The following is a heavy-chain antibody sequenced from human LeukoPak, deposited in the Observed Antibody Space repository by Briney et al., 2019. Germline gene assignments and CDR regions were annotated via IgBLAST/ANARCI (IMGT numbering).Heavy chain of an antibody. CDR2: ISGSGGST. CDR3: AKSSTYSSGLYFDY. CDR1: GFTFSDYY. D-gene: IGHD6-19*01. Sequence: PGGSLRLSCAASGFTFSDYYMSWIRQAPGKGLEWVSAISGSGGSTYYADSVKGRFTISRDNSKNTLYLQMNSLRAEDTAVYYCAKSSTYSSGLYFDYWGQGTLVTVSS. V-gene: IGHV3-23*01. J-gene: IGHJ4*02.